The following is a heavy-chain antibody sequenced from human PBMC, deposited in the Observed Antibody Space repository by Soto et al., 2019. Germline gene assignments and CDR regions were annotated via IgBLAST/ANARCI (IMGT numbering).Heavy chain of an antibody. J-gene: IGHJ6*03. Sequence: SETLSLTCTVSGGSISSSSYYWGWIRQPPGKGLEWIGSIYYSGSTYYNPSLKSRVTISVDTSKNQFSLKLSSVTAADTAVYYCARRTGVDYYMDVWGKGTTVTVSS. CDR2: IYYSGST. V-gene: IGHV4-39*01. CDR3: ARRTGVDYYMDV. D-gene: IGHD3-10*01. CDR1: GGSISSSSYY.